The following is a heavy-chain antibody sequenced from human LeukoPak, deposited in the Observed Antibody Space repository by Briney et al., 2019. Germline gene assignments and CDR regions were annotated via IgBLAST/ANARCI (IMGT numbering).Heavy chain of an antibody. D-gene: IGHD6-13*01. CDR1: GYTFTGYY. J-gene: IGHJ5*02. CDR2: INPNSGGT. V-gene: IGHV1-2*02. Sequence: GASVKVSCKASGYTFTGYYMHWVRQAPGQGLEWMGWINPNSGGTNYAQKFQGRVTMTRDTSISTAYMELSRLRSDDTAVYYCARGRESSSSWYNWFDPWGQGTLVTVSS. CDR3: ARGRESSSSWYNWFDP.